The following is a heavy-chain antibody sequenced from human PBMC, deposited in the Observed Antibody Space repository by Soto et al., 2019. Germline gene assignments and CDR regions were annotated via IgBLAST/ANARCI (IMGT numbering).Heavy chain of an antibody. V-gene: IGHV4-59*08. D-gene: IGHD3-9*01. CDR1: GGSISTYN. J-gene: IGHJ2*01. CDR2: FYHSGRT. CDR3: ARRADDNWYFDL. Sequence: QVQLQESGPGLVKPSETLSLTCTVSGGSISTYNWNWIRQPPGKGLEWIGYFYHSGRTNYNPSLKGRVASSVDTSKNQFPLNLISVTAADTAGYYCARRADDNWYFDLWGRGTLVTVSS.